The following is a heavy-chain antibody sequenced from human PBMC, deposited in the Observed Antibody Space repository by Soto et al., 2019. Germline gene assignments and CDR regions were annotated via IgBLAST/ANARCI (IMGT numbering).Heavy chain of an antibody. CDR2: IIPIFGTA. Sequence: QVQLVQSGAEVKKPGSSVKVSCKASGGTFSSYAISWVRQAPGQGLEWMGGIIPIFGTANYAQKFQGRVTITADESTSTDYMELSSLRSEDTAVYYCARGWYSSSSRSNWFDPWGQGNLVTVSS. D-gene: IGHD6-6*01. CDR1: GGTFSSYA. CDR3: ARGWYSSSSRSNWFDP. V-gene: IGHV1-69*01. J-gene: IGHJ5*02.